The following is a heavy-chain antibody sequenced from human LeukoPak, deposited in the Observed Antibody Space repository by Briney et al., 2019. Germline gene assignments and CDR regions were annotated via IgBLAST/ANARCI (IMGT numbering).Heavy chain of an antibody. J-gene: IGHJ6*02. CDR3: ARDAVVVVAATLFDYYYYGMDV. CDR1: GYTFTSYG. CDR2: ISAYNGST. V-gene: IGHV1-18*01. Sequence: ASVKVSCKASGYTFTSYGISWVRQAPGQGLEWMGWISAYNGSTNYAQKLQGRVTMTTDTSTSTAYMELRSLRSDDTAVYYCARDAVVVVAATLFDYYYYGMDVWGQGTTVTVSS. D-gene: IGHD2-15*01.